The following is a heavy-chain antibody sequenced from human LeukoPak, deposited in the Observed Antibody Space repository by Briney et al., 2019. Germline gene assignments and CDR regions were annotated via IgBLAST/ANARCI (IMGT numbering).Heavy chain of an antibody. Sequence: GGSLRLSCAASGFTFSSYAMSWVRQAPGKGLEWVSAISGSGGSTYYADSVKGRFTISRDNSKNTLYLQMNSLRAEDTAVYYCAKDFAGYCSGGSCYYDAFDIWGQGTMVTVSS. CDR1: GFTFSSYA. V-gene: IGHV3-23*01. D-gene: IGHD2-15*01. CDR3: AKDFAGYCSGGSCYYDAFDI. CDR2: ISGSGGST. J-gene: IGHJ3*02.